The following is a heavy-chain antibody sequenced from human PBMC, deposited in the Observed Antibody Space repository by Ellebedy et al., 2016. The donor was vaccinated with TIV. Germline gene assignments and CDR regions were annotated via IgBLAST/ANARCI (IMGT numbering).Heavy chain of an antibody. CDR1: GGTFSNHG. CDR3: AERLSRGYYFDY. J-gene: IGHJ4*02. V-gene: IGHV1-69*13. CDR2: IIPMFGTA. D-gene: IGHD3-10*01. Sequence: AASVKVSCKASGGTFSNHGISWVRQAPGQGLEWMGGIIPMFGTANYAQKFQGRVTITADESTTTAYLELTSLRSDDTAVYYCAERLSRGYYFDYWGQGTLVTVSS.